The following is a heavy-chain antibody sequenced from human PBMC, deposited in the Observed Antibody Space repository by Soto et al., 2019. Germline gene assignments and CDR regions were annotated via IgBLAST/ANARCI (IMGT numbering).Heavy chain of an antibody. Sequence: EVQLVESGGGLVQPGGSLRLSCLASEFTFNTYWMNWVRQAPGRGLEWVANIKDDGSEKNYVDSVKGRFTISRDNAKNSLYLQRNSLRGEDTAVYFCARDWGTPGRGSAVGYYYHYGMDVWVQGTTVTVSS. CDR1: EFTFNTYW. J-gene: IGHJ6*02. CDR3: ARDWGTPGRGSAVGYYYHYGMDV. V-gene: IGHV3-7*05. D-gene: IGHD6-19*01. CDR2: IKDDGSEK.